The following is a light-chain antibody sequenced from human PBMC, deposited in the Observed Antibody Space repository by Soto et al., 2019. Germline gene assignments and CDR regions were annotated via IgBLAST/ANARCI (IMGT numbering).Light chain of an antibody. V-gene: IGKV1-39*01. CDR2: AAS. CDR1: QSISSY. CDR3: QQSYSTSWT. Sequence: DIQMTQSPSSLSASVGYRVTITCVASQSISSYLNWYQQKPGKAPKLLIYAASSLQSGVPSRFSGSGSGTDFTLTISSLQPEDFETYYCQQSYSTSWTFGQGTMVDLK. J-gene: IGKJ1*01.